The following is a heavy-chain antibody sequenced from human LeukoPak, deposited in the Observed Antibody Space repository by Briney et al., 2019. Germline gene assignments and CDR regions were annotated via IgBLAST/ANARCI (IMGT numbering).Heavy chain of an antibody. J-gene: IGHJ5*02. CDR2: IRQNGNDK. Sequence: GRSLRLSCIVSGFTLSDYGMNWVRQAPGKGLEWVANIRQNGNDKFYVDSVKGRFTISRDNAQNSLYLQMNSLRAEDTAVYYCARDGDLYGSKTYYQGQGLGWNRFDPWGQGTLVTVSS. CDR1: GFTLSDYG. V-gene: IGHV3-7*01. D-gene: IGHD3-10*01. CDR3: ARDGDLYGSKTYYQGQGLGWNRFDP.